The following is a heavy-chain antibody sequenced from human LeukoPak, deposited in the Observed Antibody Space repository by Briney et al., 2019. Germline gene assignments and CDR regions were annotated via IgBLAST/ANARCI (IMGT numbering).Heavy chain of an antibody. D-gene: IGHD6-19*01. CDR1: GFSFSNHY. Sequence: PGGSLRLSCTASGFSFSNHYMRWIRQAPGKGLEWVANINEDGSNKWHLGSVKGRFTFSRDNARNSLYLQMNSLRVEDTAVYYCTRVIVAVPGYFDYFDFWGQGVLVTVSS. J-gene: IGHJ4*02. V-gene: IGHV3-7*01. CDR2: INEDGSNK. CDR3: TRVIVAVPGYFDYFDF.